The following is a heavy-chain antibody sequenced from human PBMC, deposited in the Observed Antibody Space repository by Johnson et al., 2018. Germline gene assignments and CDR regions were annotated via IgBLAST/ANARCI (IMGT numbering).Heavy chain of an antibody. CDR3: AWMTRGGGAYDI. Sequence: VQLVQSGAEVKKPGESLNISCKGSGYSFTSYWIGWVRQMPGTCLAWMGIFYPGDSGTRYSPSFPGQVTISADKSINTAYLQWTSLKASDTAMYYCAWMTRGGGAYDIWGQGTMVTVSS. J-gene: IGHJ3*02. CDR1: GYSFTSYW. V-gene: IGHV5-51*03. D-gene: IGHD2-15*01. CDR2: FYPGDSGT.